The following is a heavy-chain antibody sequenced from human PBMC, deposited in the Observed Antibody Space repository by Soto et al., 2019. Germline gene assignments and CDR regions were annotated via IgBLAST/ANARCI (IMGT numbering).Heavy chain of an antibody. CDR2: IYYSGST. J-gene: IGHJ4*02. CDR3: ARDGLHSSSWDLPDY. Sequence: SETLSLTCTVSGGSISSYYWSWIRQPPGKGLEWIGYIYYSGSTNYNPSLKSRVTISVDTSKNQFSLKLSSVTAADTAVYYCARDGLHSSSWDLPDYWGQGTLVTVSS. V-gene: IGHV4-59*01. D-gene: IGHD6-13*01. CDR1: GGSISSYY.